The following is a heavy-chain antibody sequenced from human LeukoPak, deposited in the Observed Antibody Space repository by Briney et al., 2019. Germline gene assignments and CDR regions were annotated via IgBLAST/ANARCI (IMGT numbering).Heavy chain of an antibody. V-gene: IGHV4-59*11. CDR1: GGSISGHY. CDR2: IYHSGST. CDR3: ARDRSSTSFYYYYGMDV. J-gene: IGHJ6*02. Sequence: PSETLSLTCTVSGGSISGHYWNWIRQPPGKGLEWLGEIYHSGSTNYNPSLKSRVTISVDKSKNQFSLKLSSVTAADTAVYYCARDRSSTSFYYYYGMDVWGQGTTVTVSS. D-gene: IGHD2-2*01.